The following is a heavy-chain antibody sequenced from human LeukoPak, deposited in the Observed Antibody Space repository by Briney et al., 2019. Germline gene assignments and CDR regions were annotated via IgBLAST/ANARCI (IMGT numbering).Heavy chain of an antibody. Sequence: GGSLRLSCAASGFTFTSYYMHWVRQAAGKGLEWVSSISSSARYMYYADSVKGRFTISRDNAKNSLYLQMNSLRAEDTAVYYCARGGVGLVIIPGWEYDYYGLDVWGQGTTVTVSS. J-gene: IGHJ6*02. D-gene: IGHD3/OR15-3a*01. CDR1: GFTFTSYY. CDR3: ARGGVGLVIIPGWEYDYYGLDV. V-gene: IGHV3-21*01. CDR2: ISSSARYM.